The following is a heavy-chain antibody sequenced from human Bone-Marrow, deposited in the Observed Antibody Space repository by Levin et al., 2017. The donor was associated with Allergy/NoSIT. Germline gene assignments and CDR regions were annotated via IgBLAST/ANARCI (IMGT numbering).Heavy chain of an antibody. CDR1: GFTFGSHW. CDR3: VSGVTNDY. J-gene: IGHJ4*02. V-gene: IGHV3-21*06. Sequence: RGESLKISCVVSGFTFGSHWMNWVRQAPGKGLQWISSISSMNSYIHYADSVKGRFTISRDNAKSSLYLEMSSLRVEDTAVYFCVSGVTNDYWGQGTLVTVSS. CDR2: ISSMNSYI. D-gene: IGHD1-26*01.